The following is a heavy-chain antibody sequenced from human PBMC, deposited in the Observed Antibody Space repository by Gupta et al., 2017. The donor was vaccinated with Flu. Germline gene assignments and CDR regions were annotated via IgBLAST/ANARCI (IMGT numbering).Heavy chain of an antibody. J-gene: IGHJ4*02. CDR3: MKPWNSWSHVKTDY. CDR2: ISYDGSNK. Sequence: ISYDGSNKNYADSVKGRFTISRDNSKNTLYLQMSSLRTEDTAVYFCMKPWNSWSHVKTDYWDQGTLVNVTS. V-gene: IGHV3-30*18. D-gene: IGHD1-20*01.